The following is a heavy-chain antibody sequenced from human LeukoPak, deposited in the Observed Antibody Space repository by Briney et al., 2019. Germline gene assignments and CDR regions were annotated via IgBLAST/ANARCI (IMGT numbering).Heavy chain of an antibody. CDR2: IYYSGST. J-gene: IGHJ5*02. D-gene: IGHD3-16*02. CDR3: ARDRYDYVWGSYRRNWFDP. Sequence: SETLSLTCAVYGGSFSGYYWSWIRQPPGKGLEWIGYIYYSGSTYYNPSLKSRVTISVDTSKNQFSLKLSSVTAADTAVYYCARDRYDYVWGSYRRNWFDPWGQGTLVTVSS. CDR1: GGSFSGYY. V-gene: IGHV4-30-4*01.